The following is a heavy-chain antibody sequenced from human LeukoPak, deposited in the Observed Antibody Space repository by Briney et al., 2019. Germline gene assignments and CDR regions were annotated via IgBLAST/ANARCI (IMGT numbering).Heavy chain of an antibody. Sequence: PGGSLRLSCAASGFTFSSYSMNWVRQAPGKGLEWVSSISSSSSYIYYADSVKGRFTISRDNAKNSLYLQMNNLRAEDTAVYYCARDARSRVVDGYTPWGQGTLVTVSS. CDR1: GFTFSSYS. D-gene: IGHD5-24*01. V-gene: IGHV3-21*01. CDR3: ARDARSRVVDGYTP. J-gene: IGHJ5*02. CDR2: ISSSSSYI.